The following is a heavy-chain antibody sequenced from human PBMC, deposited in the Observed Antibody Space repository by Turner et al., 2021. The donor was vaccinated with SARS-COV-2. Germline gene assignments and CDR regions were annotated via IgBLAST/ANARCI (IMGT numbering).Heavy chain of an antibody. J-gene: IGHJ4*02. CDR3: ARQAETAEIPAAYFDH. CDR2: IYFTESA. Sequence: QLQLQESGPGLVKSSGTLSLTCTVSGDSLSGNVHYWAWIRHPPGKGLEWVGKIYFTESANYNPSLRILATILVDTSKNQFSLTLTSVTAADTAVYFCARQAETAEIPAAYFDHWGQGTLLTVSS. D-gene: IGHD2-2*01. V-gene: IGHV4-39*01. CDR1: GDSLSGNVHY.